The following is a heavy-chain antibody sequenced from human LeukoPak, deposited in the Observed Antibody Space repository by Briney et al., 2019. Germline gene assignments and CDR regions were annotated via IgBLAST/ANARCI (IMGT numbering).Heavy chain of an antibody. CDR3: IRGTVGAPGNDY. Sequence: PGGSLRLSCAASGFTFSSYWMHWVRQAPGKGLVWVSCIDTDGSFTSYADSVRGRFTISRDNAKNTLYLQMSSLRAEDTAVYYCIRGTVGAPGNDYWGQGTLVTVSS. J-gene: IGHJ4*02. D-gene: IGHD1-26*01. CDR2: IDTDGSFT. V-gene: IGHV3-74*01. CDR1: GFTFSSYW.